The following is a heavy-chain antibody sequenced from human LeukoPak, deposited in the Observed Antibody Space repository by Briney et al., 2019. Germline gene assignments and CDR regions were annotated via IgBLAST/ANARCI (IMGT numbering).Heavy chain of an antibody. CDR1: GGTFSSYA. J-gene: IGHJ4*02. CDR2: IIPIFGTA. V-gene: IGHV1-69*05. D-gene: IGHD6-13*01. CDR3: ARGGPAAGKY. Sequence: ASVKVSCKASGGTFSSYAISWVRQAPGQGLEWMGGIIPIFGTANYAQKFQGRVTITRDTSASTAYMELSSLRSEDTAVYYCARGGPAAGKYWGQGTLVTVSS.